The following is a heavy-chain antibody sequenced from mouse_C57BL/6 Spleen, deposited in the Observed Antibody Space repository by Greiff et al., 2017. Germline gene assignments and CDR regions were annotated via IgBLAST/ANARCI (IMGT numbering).Heavy chain of an antibody. Sequence: LVESGAELVKPGASVKMSCKASGYTFTTYPIEWMKQNHGKSLEWIGNFHPYNDDTKYNEKFKGKATLTVEKSSSTVYLELSRLTSDDSAVYYCARNYYGSSFYYFDYWGQGTTLTVSS. J-gene: IGHJ2*01. V-gene: IGHV1-47*01. CDR2: FHPYNDDT. CDR1: GYTFTTYP. CDR3: ARNYYGSSFYYFDY. D-gene: IGHD1-1*01.